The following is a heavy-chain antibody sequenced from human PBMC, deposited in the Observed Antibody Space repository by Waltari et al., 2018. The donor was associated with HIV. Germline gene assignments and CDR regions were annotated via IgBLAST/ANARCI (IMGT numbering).Heavy chain of an antibody. D-gene: IGHD6-19*01. J-gene: IGHJ4*02. CDR2: IWYDGSNK. CDR1: RFTFSSYG. V-gene: IGHV3-33*01. Sequence: QVQLVESGGGVVQPGRSLRLSCAASRFTFSSYGMHWVRQAPGKGLEWVAVIWYDGSNKYYADSVKGRFTISRDNSKNTLYLQMNSLRAEDTAVYYCARHRFTRGNSAWYFLYWGQGTHVTVSS. CDR3: ARHRFTRGNSAWYFLY.